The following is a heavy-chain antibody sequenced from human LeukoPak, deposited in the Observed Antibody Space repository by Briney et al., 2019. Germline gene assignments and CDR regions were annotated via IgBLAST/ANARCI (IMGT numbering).Heavy chain of an antibody. CDR3: ARGHYSPYYYYYYMDV. CDR2: INTNTGNP. D-gene: IGHD2-15*01. CDR1: GYTFTSYA. Sequence: GASVKVSCKASGYTFTSYAMNWVRQAPGQGLEWMGWINTNTGNPTYAQGFTGRFVFSLDTSVSTAYLQISSLKAEDTAVYYCARGHYSPYYYYYYMDVWGKGTTVTVSS. J-gene: IGHJ6*03. V-gene: IGHV7-4-1*02.